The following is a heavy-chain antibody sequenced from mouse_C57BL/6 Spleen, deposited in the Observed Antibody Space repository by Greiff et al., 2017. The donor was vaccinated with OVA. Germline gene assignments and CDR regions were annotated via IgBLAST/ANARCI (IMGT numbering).Heavy chain of an antibody. Sequence: VQLQQSGAELVKPGASVKISCKASGYAFSSYWMNWVKQRPGKGLEWIGQIYPGDGATNYNGKFKGKATLTADKSSSTAYMQLSRLTSRDSAVYFCARNGQLLYAMDYWGQGTSVTVSS. CDR3: ARNGQLLYAMDY. D-gene: IGHD3-2*01. CDR1: GYAFSSYW. CDR2: IYPGDGAT. V-gene: IGHV1-80*01. J-gene: IGHJ4*01.